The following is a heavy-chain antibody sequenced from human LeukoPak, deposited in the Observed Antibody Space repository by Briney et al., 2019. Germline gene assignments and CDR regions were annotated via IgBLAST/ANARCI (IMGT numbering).Heavy chain of an antibody. V-gene: IGHV4-59*01. Sequence: SEPLSLPYTVSGGSISSYYWRWIRQPPGKGLEWIGYIYYSGSTNYNPSLKSLVTISVDTSKNQFSLKLSSVTAADTAVYYCARIKDYLYGMDVWGQGTTVTVSS. CDR3: ARIKDYLYGMDV. D-gene: IGHD4-11*01. CDR1: GGSISSYY. CDR2: IYYSGST. J-gene: IGHJ6*02.